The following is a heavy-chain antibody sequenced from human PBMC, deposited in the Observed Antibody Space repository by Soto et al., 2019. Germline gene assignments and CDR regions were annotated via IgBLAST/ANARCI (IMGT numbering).Heavy chain of an antibody. Sequence: QVQLQESGPGLVKPSETLSLTCSVSGDSVSSYYWSWIRQPPGKGLEWIGYVHYDGSTNYYPSLETRVTISIDTATNQVSLKLNSVTAADTAVYHCARGRRSPTVYYGLDVWGQGTTVAVSS. D-gene: IGHD1-26*01. CDR2: VHYDGST. J-gene: IGHJ6*02. CDR1: GDSVSSYY. V-gene: IGHV4-59*02. CDR3: ARGRRSPTVYYGLDV.